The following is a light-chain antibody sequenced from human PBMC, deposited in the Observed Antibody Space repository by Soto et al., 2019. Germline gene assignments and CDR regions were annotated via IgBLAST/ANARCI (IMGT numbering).Light chain of an antibody. Sequence: QSALTQPASVSGSPGQPITISCTGTSSDVGGYNYVSWYQQHSGKAPKLMIYEVSSRPPGVSIRFSGSKSGNTASLTISGLQAEDEADYYCSSYTSSSTFYVFGTGTKVTVL. CDR2: EVS. V-gene: IGLV2-14*01. CDR3: SSYTSSSTFYV. CDR1: SSDVGGYNY. J-gene: IGLJ1*01.